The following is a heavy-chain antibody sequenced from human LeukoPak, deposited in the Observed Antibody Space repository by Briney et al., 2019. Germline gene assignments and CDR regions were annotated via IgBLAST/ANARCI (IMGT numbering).Heavy chain of an antibody. CDR2: MNPNSGNT. Sequence: ASVKVSCKASGYTFTSYDINWVRQATGQGLEWMGWMNPNSGNTGYAQKFQGRVTMTRNTSISTAYMELSSLRSEDTAVYYCARAENYYYDSSGSGDYWGQGTLVTVSS. CDR3: ARAENYYYDSSGSGDY. J-gene: IGHJ4*02. V-gene: IGHV1-8*01. CDR1: GYTFTSYD. D-gene: IGHD3-22*01.